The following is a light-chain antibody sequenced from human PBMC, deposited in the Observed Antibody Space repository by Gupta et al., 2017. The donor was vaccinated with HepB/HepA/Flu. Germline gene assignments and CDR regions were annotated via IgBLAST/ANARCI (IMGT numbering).Light chain of an antibody. CDR3: SAWDSSIRSWV. V-gene: IGLV10-54*04. CDR1: TNNVGDQG. CDR2: RND. J-gene: IGLJ3*02. Sequence: QPGLTHPPSVSKGLRQTATLTCPGNTNNVGDQGAAWLQQHQGHPPKILSNRNDNRPSDISERVSASRAGNKASLIITGLQPEDEADYYCSAWDSSIRSWVVGGGTKLTVL.